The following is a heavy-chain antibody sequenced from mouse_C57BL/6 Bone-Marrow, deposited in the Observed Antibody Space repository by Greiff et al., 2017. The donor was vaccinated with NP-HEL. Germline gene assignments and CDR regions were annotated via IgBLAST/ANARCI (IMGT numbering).Heavy chain of an antibody. CDR2: IDPSDSYT. Sequence: QVHVKQPGAELVMPGASVKLSCKASGYTFTSYWMHWVKQRPGQGLEWIGEIDPSDSYTNYNQKFKGKSTLTVDKSSSTAYMQLSSLTSEDSAVYYCARSLYGSSSDYYAMDYWGQGTSVTVSS. V-gene: IGHV1-69*01. J-gene: IGHJ4*01. D-gene: IGHD1-1*01. CDR1: GYTFTSYW. CDR3: ARSLYGSSSDYYAMDY.